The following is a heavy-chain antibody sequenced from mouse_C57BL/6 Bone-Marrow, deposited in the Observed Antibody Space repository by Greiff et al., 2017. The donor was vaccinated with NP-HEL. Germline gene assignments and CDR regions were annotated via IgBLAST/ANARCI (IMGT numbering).Heavy chain of an antibody. CDR3: ARRGWDVLDY. Sequence: EVQLVESGPELVKPGASVKISCKASGYSFTGYYMNWVKQSPEKSLEWIGEINPSTGGTTYNQKFKAKATLTVDKSSSTAYMQLKSLTSEDSAVYYCARRGWDVLDYWGQGTTLTVSS. V-gene: IGHV1-42*01. D-gene: IGHD4-1*01. J-gene: IGHJ2*01. CDR1: GYSFTGYY. CDR2: INPSTGGT.